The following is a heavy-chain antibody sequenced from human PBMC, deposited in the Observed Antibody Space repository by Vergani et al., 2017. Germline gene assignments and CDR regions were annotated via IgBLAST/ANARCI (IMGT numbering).Heavy chain of an antibody. D-gene: IGHD6-13*01. CDR2: IWYDGSNK. V-gene: IGHV3-33*06. Sequence: QVQLVESGGGVVQPGRSLRLSCAASGFTFSTYGMHWVRQAPGKGLEWVAVIWYDGSNKYYADSVKGQFTISRDNSKNTLYLEMHSLRAEDTAVYYCAKDLHSSSALDYWGQGTLVTVSS. J-gene: IGHJ4*02. CDR3: AKDLHSSSALDY. CDR1: GFTFSTYG.